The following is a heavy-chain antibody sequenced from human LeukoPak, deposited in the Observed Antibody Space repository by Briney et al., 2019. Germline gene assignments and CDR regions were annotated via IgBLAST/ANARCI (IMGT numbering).Heavy chain of an antibody. D-gene: IGHD3-9*01. J-gene: IGHJ4*02. CDR2: ISSGSSTI. CDR3: ARNKPYDK. Sequence: GGSLRLSCAASGFTFSDYSMNWVRQTPGKGLEWVSYISSGSSTIYYTDSVKGRFTISRDNAKNSLSLQMNSLRAEDTAVYYCARNKPYDKWGQGTLVTVSS. V-gene: IGHV3-48*01. CDR1: GFTFSDYS.